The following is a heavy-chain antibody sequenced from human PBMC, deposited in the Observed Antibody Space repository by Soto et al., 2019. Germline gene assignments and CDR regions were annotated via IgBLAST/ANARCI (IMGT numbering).Heavy chain of an antibody. V-gene: IGHV3-21*01. Sequence: PGGSLRLSCAASGFTFSSYSVNWVRQAPGKGLEWVSSISSSSSYIYYADSVKGRFTISRDNAKNSLYLQMNSLRAEDTAVYYCASGRIGVPDDPPFDPWGQGTLVTVSS. CDR1: GFTFSSYS. CDR3: ASGRIGVPDDPPFDP. J-gene: IGHJ5*02. CDR2: ISSSSSYI. D-gene: IGHD3-10*01.